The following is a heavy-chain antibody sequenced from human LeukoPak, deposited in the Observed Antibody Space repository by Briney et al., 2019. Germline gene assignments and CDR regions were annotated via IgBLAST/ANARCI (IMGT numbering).Heavy chain of an antibody. D-gene: IGHD6-13*01. V-gene: IGHV3-7*01. CDR3: ERGYSSSWYNRFDY. Sequence: GGSLRLSCAASGFTFSSYWMSWVRQAPGKGLEWVANIKQDGSEKYYVDSVKGRFTISRDNAKNSLFLQMNSLRAEGTAVYYCERGYSSSWYNRFDYWGQGTLVTVSS. CDR2: IKQDGSEK. CDR1: GFTFSSYW. J-gene: IGHJ4*02.